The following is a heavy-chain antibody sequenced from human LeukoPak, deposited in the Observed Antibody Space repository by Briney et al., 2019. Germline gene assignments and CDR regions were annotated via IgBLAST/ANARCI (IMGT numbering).Heavy chain of an antibody. Sequence: SETLSLTCTVSGGSISSYYWSWIRQPPGKGLEWIGYIYYSGSTNYNHSLKSRVTISVDTSKNQFSLKLSSVNAADTAVYYCARVPAKRWLQIDYWGQGTMVTVSS. J-gene: IGHJ4*02. V-gene: IGHV4-59*01. CDR2: IYYSGST. CDR1: GGSISSYY. D-gene: IGHD5-24*01. CDR3: ARVPAKRWLQIDY.